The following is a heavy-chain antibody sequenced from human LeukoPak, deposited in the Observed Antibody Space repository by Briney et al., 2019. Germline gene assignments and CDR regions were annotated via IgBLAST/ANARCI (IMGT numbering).Heavy chain of an antibody. Sequence: SETLSLTCAVSGYSISSGYYWGWIRQPPGKGLEWIGSIYHSGSTYYSPSLKSRVTISVDTSKNQFSLKLSSVTAADTAVYYCALGSDILTGYNWFDPWGQGTLVTVSS. CDR1: GYSISSGYY. J-gene: IGHJ5*02. CDR2: IYHSGST. V-gene: IGHV4-38-2*01. D-gene: IGHD3-9*01. CDR3: ALGSDILTGYNWFDP.